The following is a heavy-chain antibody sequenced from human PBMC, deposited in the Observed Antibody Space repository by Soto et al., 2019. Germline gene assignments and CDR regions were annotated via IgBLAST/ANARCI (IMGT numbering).Heavy chain of an antibody. CDR2: ISYDGSNK. Sequence: GGSLRLSCAASGVTFSSYGMHWVRQAPGKGLEWVAVISYDGSNKYYADSVRGRFTISRDNSKNTLYLQMNSLRAEDTAVYYCAKERRSPVTVNDYWGQGTLVTVSS. V-gene: IGHV3-30*18. D-gene: IGHD4-4*01. CDR1: GVTFSSYG. J-gene: IGHJ4*02. CDR3: AKERRSPVTVNDY.